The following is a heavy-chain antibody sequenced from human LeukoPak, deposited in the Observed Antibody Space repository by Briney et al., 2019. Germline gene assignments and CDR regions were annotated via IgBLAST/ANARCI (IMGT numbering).Heavy chain of an antibody. CDR2: IGSNGVDT. J-gene: IGHJ6*03. V-gene: IGHV3-23*01. CDR1: GFTFSTYA. Sequence: GGSLRLSCTASGFTFSTYAMGWARQAPGKGLEWVSGIGSNGVDTYYADSAKGRFTISRDNSKNTVYLQMNSLRAGDTALYYCAKATPKMDIVVVPAAPYYYYMDVWGKGTTVTVSS. CDR3: AKATPKMDIVVVPAAPYYYYMDV. D-gene: IGHD2-2*03.